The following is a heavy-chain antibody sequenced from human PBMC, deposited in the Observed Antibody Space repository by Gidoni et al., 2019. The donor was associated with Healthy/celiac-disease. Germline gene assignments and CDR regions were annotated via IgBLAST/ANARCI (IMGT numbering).Heavy chain of an antibody. V-gene: IGHV4-39*01. Sequence: QLQLQESGPGLVKPSETLSLTCTVSGGPISTSSYYWGWIRQPPGKGLEWIGSIYYSGSTYYNPSLKSRVTISVDTSKNQFSLKLSSVTAADTAVYYCALQMGIWFGGITNWFDPWGQGTLVTVSS. J-gene: IGHJ5*02. CDR1: GGPISTSSYY. D-gene: IGHD3-10*01. CDR2: IYYSGST. CDR3: ALQMGIWFGGITNWFDP.